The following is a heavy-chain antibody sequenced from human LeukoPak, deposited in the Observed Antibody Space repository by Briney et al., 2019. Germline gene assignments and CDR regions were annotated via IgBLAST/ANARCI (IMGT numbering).Heavy chain of an antibody. CDR3: ARGLGGSWSYFLTLDY. V-gene: IGHV1-46*01. J-gene: IGHJ4*02. CDR1: RYTVTNYK. D-gene: IGHD1-26*01. CDR2: INPSGGST. Sequence: PLGSVNASCTASRYTVTNYKMDCVRQGPVQRIERLGIINPSGGSTSYAQKFQGRVTMTRDTSTTTVYMELSSLRSEDTAVYYCARGLGGSWSYFLTLDYWGQGTLVTVSS.